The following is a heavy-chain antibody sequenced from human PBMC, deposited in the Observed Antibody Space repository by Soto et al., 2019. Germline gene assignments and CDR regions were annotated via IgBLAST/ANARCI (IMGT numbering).Heavy chain of an antibody. CDR2: INHSGST. CDR1: GGSFSGYY. CDR3: ARGYCSSTSCYPRGGYYYYMDV. Sequence: SETLSLTCAVYGGSFSGYYWSWIRQPPGKGLEWIGEINHSGSTNYNPSLKSRVTISVDTSKNQFSLRLSSVTAADTAVYYCARGYCSSTSCYPRGGYYYYMDVWGKGTTVTVSS. J-gene: IGHJ6*03. D-gene: IGHD2-2*01. V-gene: IGHV4-34*01.